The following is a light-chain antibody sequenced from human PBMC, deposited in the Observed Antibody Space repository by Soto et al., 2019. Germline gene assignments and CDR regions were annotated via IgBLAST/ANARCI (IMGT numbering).Light chain of an antibody. J-gene: IGKJ1*01. Sequence: EIVMTQSPATLSVSPWERATLSCRASQSVSSNLAWYQQKPGQAPRLLIYGASTRATGIPARFSGSGSGTEFTLTISSLQSEDFAVFYCQQYNNWPFPSWTFGQGTKVEIK. CDR1: QSVSSN. CDR2: GAS. CDR3: QQYNNWPFPSWT. V-gene: IGKV3-15*01.